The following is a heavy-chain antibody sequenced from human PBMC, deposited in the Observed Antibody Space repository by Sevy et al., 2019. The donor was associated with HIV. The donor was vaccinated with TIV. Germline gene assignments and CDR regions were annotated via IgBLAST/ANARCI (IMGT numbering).Heavy chain of an antibody. CDR3: VRDVYRAFDY. Sequence: GGSLRLSCAASGFTFTNYWMTWVRQAPGKGLEWVAFLNQDGSVAYYVDSVKGRFTVSRDNAKNSLYLQMNSLGAVDTAGYYGVRDVYRAFDYWGQGTLVTVSS. J-gene: IGHJ4*02. CDR2: LNQDGSVA. CDR1: GFTFTNYW. V-gene: IGHV3-7*01.